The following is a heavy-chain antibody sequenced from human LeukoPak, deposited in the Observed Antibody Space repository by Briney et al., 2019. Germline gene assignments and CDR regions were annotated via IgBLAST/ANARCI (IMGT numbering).Heavy chain of an antibody. CDR3: ARDKAAAGPDAFDI. CDR1: GGSISSSSYY. D-gene: IGHD6-13*01. Sequence: PSETLSLTCTVSGGSISSSSYYWSWIRQPAGKGLEWIGRIYTSGSTNYNPSLKSRVTMSVDTSKNQFSLKLSSVTAADTAVYYCARDKAAAGPDAFDIWGQGTMVTVSS. V-gene: IGHV4-61*02. CDR2: IYTSGST. J-gene: IGHJ3*02.